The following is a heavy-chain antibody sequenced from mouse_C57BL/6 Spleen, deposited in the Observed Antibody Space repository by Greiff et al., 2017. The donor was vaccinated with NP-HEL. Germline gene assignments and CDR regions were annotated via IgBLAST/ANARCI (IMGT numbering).Heavy chain of an antibody. CDR3: ARYPYYGYYYAMDY. V-gene: IGHV1-66*01. CDR1: GYSFTSYY. D-gene: IGHD1-1*01. Sequence: QVQLKESGPELVKPGASVKISCKASGYSFTSYYIHWVKQRPGQGLEWIGWIYPGSGNTKYNEKFKGKATLTADTSSSTAYMQLSSLTSEDSAVYYCARYPYYGYYYAMDYWGQGTSVTVSS. J-gene: IGHJ4*01. CDR2: IYPGSGNT.